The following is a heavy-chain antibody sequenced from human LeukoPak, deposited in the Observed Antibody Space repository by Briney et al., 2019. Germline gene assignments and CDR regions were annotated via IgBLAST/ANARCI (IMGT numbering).Heavy chain of an antibody. J-gene: IGHJ4*02. V-gene: IGHV3-23*01. CDR1: GFTFSSEA. Sequence: PGGSLRLSCAASGFTFSSEAMTWVRQAPGKGLEWVSAISGSGGSTYYADSVKGRFTISRDNSKNTLYLQMNSLRAEDTAVYYCAKDLEQQLVPRRPYYFDYWGQGTLVTVSS. CDR3: AKDLEQQLVPRRPYYFDY. CDR2: ISGSGGST. D-gene: IGHD6-13*01.